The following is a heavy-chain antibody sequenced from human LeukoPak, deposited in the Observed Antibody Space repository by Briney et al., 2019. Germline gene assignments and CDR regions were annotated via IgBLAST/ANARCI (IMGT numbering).Heavy chain of an antibody. Sequence: ASLKVSCKASGGTFSSYAISWVRQAPGQGLEWMGRIIPILGIANYAQKFQGRVTINADKSTSTAYMELSSLRSEDTAVYYCAREGYCSSTSCYNWFDPWGQGTLVTVSS. CDR2: IIPILGIA. CDR3: AREGYCSSTSCYNWFDP. D-gene: IGHD2-2*01. J-gene: IGHJ5*02. CDR1: GGTFSSYA. V-gene: IGHV1-69*04.